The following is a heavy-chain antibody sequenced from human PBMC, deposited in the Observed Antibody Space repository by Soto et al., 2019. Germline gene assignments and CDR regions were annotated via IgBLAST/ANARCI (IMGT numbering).Heavy chain of an antibody. V-gene: IGHV4-4*02. J-gene: IGHJ4*02. CDR1: GGSISSSNW. Sequence: PSETLSLTCAVSGGSISSSNWWSWVRQPPGKGLEWIGEIYHSGSTNYNPSLRSRVTISVDKSKNQFSLKLRSVTAADTAVYYCARRRIMSTFGGVTVKAPLDYWGQGTLVTVS. D-gene: IGHD3-16*02. CDR3: ARRRIMSTFGGVTVKAPLDY. CDR2: IYHSGST.